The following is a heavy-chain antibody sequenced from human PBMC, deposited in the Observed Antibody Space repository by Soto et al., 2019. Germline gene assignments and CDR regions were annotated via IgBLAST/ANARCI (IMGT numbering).Heavy chain of an antibody. D-gene: IGHD3-9*01. CDR2: ISGSGGST. V-gene: IGHV3-23*01. J-gene: IGHJ6*02. Sequence: GGSLRLSCAASGFTFSSYAMSWVRQAPGKGLEWVSAISGSGGSTYYADSVKGRFTISRDNSKNTLYLQMKSLRAEDTAVYYCEKAPSAYYDILTAPGYYYYYGMDVWGQGTTVTVSS. CDR3: EKAPSAYYDILTAPGYYYYYGMDV. CDR1: GFTFSSYA.